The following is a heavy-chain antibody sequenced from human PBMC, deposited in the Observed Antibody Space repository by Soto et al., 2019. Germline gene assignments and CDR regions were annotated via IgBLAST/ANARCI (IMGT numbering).Heavy chain of an antibody. Sequence: SETLSLTCTVSGGSVSSGDYYWSWIRQPPGKGLEWIGYIYYSGSTYYNPSLKSRVTISVDTSKNQFSLKLNSVTAADTAVYYCASSDGASLLLDYWGQGTLVTVSS. CDR2: IYYSGST. J-gene: IGHJ4*02. CDR3: ASSDGASLLLDY. D-gene: IGHD1-26*01. V-gene: IGHV4-30-4*01. CDR1: GGSVSSGDYY.